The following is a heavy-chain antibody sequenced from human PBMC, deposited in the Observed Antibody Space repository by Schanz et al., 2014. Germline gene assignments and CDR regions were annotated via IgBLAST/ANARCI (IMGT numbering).Heavy chain of an antibody. D-gene: IGHD6-13*01. V-gene: IGHV3-21*04. CDR3: AREQRMAAAGLVDY. J-gene: IGHJ4*01. Sequence: EVQLVESGGGLVQPGGSLRLSCAASGFTFSSYSMNWVRQAPGKGLEWVSSISSSSSYIYYADSVKGRFTISRDNAKNSLYLQMNSLRAEDTAVYYCAREQRMAAAGLVDYWGHGTLVTVSS. CDR2: ISSSSSYI. CDR1: GFTFSSYS.